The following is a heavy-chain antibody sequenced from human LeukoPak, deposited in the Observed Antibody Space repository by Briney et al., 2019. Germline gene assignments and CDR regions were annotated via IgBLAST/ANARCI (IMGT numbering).Heavy chain of an antibody. V-gene: IGHV1-58*02. CDR3: AADNLRDGTMMPFDY. D-gene: IGHD3-22*01. CDR1: GFTFTSSA. CDR2: IVVGSGNT. J-gene: IGHJ4*02. Sequence: GTSVKVSCKASGFTFTSSAMQWVRQARGQRLEWIGWIVVGSGNTNYAQKFQERVTITRDMSTSTAYMELSSLRSEDTAVYYCAADNLRDGTMMPFDYWGQGTLVTVSS.